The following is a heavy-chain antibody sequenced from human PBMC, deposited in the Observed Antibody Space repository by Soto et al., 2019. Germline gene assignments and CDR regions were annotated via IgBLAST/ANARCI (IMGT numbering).Heavy chain of an antibody. D-gene: IGHD3-10*01. J-gene: IGHJ5*02. V-gene: IGHV1-69*13. CDR3: ASNYMVRGVIFSRLCFDP. CDR2: IIPIFGTA. CDR1: GGTFSSYA. Sequence: SVKVSCKASGGTFSSYAISWVRQAPGQGLEWMGGIIPIFGTANYAQKFQGRVTITADESTSTAYMELSSLRSEDTAVYYCASNYMVRGVIFSRLCFDPCGQRTLVTVSS.